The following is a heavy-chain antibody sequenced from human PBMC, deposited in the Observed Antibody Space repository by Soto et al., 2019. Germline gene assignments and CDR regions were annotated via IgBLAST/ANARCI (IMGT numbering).Heavy chain of an antibody. Sequence: GGSVSLSCATSGFSFSNYDMHWVRQPTGKGQERFSTIGTAGDTHYGGSVKGRYTISRDKATNSLYLQMTDLRAGDTAVYYCTREGANYFYGMNVWGQGTTVTVSS. J-gene: IGHJ6*02. CDR2: IGTAGDT. CDR3: TREGANYFYGMNV. V-gene: IGHV3-13*04. CDR1: GFSFSNYD.